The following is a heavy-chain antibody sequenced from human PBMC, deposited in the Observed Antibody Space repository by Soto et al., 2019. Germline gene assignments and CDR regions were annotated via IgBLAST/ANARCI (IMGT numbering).Heavy chain of an antibody. D-gene: IGHD1-1*01. Sequence: EVQLVESGGDLVQPGRSLRLSCVASGFTIHDHAMHWVRQAPGKGLEWVSGIMWNSDRIGYADSVKGRFTISRDNAKNSLYLQMNSLTTEDTALCYCGKDINPGGMDVWGQGTTVTVSS. CDR3: GKDINPGGMDV. CDR2: IMWNSDRI. J-gene: IGHJ6*02. V-gene: IGHV3-9*01. CDR1: GFTIHDHA.